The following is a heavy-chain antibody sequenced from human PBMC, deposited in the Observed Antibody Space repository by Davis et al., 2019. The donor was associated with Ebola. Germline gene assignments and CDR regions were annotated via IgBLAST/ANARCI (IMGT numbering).Heavy chain of an antibody. V-gene: IGHV1-46*01. CDR1: GYTFTSYY. CDR3: ARGNRVVVAVYGMDV. CDR2: INPSGGST. J-gene: IGHJ6*02. D-gene: IGHD2-15*01. Sequence: ASVQVSCKASGYTFTSYYMHWVRQAPGQGLEWMGIINPSGGSTSYAQKFQGRVTMTRDTSISTAYMELSRLRSDDTAVYYCARGNRVVVAVYGMDVWGQGTTVTVSS.